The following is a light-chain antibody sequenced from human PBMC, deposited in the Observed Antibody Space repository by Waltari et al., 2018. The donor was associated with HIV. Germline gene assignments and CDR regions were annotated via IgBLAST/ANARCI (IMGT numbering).Light chain of an antibody. CDR3: CSYAGSSTSWV. J-gene: IGLJ3*02. CDR1: RRDVGRYNL. CDR2: EGS. Sequence: QSALTQPASVSGSPGQSITISCTGTRRDVGRYNLVSWYQQHPGKAPKLMIYEGSKRPSGVSNRFSGSKSGNTASLTISGLQAEDEADYYCCSYAGSSTSWVFGGGTKLTVL. V-gene: IGLV2-23*01.